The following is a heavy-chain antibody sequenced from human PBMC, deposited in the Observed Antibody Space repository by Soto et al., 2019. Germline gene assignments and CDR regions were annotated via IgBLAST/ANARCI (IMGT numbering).Heavy chain of an antibody. J-gene: IGHJ4*02. Sequence: PSETLSLTCAVSGGSISSGGYSWSWIRQPPXKGLEWIGYIYHSGSTYYNPSLKSRVTISVDRSKNQFSLKLSSVTAADTAVYYCGAGYCSSTSCYRPYYFDYWGQGTLVTVSS. CDR1: GGSISSGGYS. CDR3: GAGYCSSTSCYRPYYFDY. V-gene: IGHV4-30-2*01. D-gene: IGHD2-2*01. CDR2: IYHSGST.